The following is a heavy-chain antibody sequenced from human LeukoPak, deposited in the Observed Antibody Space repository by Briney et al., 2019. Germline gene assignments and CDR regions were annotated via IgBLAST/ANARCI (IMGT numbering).Heavy chain of an antibody. D-gene: IGHD3-22*01. J-gene: IGHJ4*02. V-gene: IGHV1-18*04. CDR2: ISAYNGNT. CDR1: GYTFTSYY. Sequence: GASVKVSCKASGYTFTSYYMHWVRQAPGQGLEWMGWISAYNGNTNYAQKLQGRVTMTTDTSTSTAYMELRSLRSDDTAVYYCARDRSDYYDSSGYLPHHYWGQGTLVTVSS. CDR3: ARDRSDYYDSSGYLPHHY.